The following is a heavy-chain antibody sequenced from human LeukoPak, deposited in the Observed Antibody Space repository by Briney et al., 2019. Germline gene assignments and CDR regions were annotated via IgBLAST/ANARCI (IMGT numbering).Heavy chain of an antibody. V-gene: IGHV4-39*07. CDR1: GGSISSSSYY. J-gene: IGHJ4*02. Sequence: SETLSLTCTVSGGSISSSSYYWGWIRQPPGKGLEWIGSIYYSGRTYYNPSLKSRVTISVDTSKNQFSLKLSSVTAADTAVYYCARAGYGDCFDYWGQGTLVTVSS. D-gene: IGHD4-17*01. CDR2: IYYSGRT. CDR3: ARAGYGDCFDY.